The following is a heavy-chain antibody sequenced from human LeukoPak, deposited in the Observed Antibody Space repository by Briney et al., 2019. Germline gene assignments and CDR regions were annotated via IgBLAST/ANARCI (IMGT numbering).Heavy chain of an antibody. D-gene: IGHD2-2*01. CDR2: ISGSGGST. CDR1: GFTFSSYA. Sequence: GGSLRLSCAASGFTFSSYAMSWVRQAPGKGLEWVSAISGSGGSTYYADSVKGRFTISRDNSKNTLYLQMNSLRAEDTAVYYCAKDALYCSSTSCYRLYYYYGMDVWGQGTTVTVSS. V-gene: IGHV3-23*01. CDR3: AKDALYCSSTSCYRLYYYYGMDV. J-gene: IGHJ6*02.